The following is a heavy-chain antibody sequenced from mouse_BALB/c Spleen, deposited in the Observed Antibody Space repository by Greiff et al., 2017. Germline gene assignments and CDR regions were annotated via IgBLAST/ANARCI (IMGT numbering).Heavy chain of an antibody. D-gene: IGHD2-1*01. CDR1: GFTFSSYA. Sequence: EVHLVESGGGLVKPGGSLKLSCAASGFTFSSYAMSWVRQTPEKRLEWVASISSGGSTYYPDSVKGRFTISRDNARNILYLQMSSLRSEDTAMYYCARGDRGNQYYFDYWGQGTTLTVSS. CDR3: ARGDRGNQYYFDY. CDR2: ISSGGST. J-gene: IGHJ2*01. V-gene: IGHV5-6-5*01.